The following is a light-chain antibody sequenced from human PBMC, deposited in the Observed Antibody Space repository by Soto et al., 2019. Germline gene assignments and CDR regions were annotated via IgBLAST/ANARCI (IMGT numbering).Light chain of an antibody. CDR2: GAS. Sequence: EIVMTQSPATLSVSPGERATLSCRASQSVRSNLAWYQQKPGQAPRLLIYGASTRATGMPARFSGSGSGTEFILTISSLQSEDFAVYYCQQYNNWPPYTFGQGTKLEIK. CDR3: QQYNNWPPYT. V-gene: IGKV3-15*01. CDR1: QSVRSN. J-gene: IGKJ2*01.